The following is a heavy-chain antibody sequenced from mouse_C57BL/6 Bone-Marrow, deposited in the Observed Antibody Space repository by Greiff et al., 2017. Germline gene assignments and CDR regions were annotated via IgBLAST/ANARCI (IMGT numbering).Heavy chain of an antibody. V-gene: IGHV5-9-1*02. D-gene: IGHD2-3*01. J-gene: IGHJ3*01. Sequence: EVKLVESGEGLVKPGGSLKLSCAASGFTFSSYAMSWVRQTPEERLEWVAYISSGGDYIYYADTVKGRFTISRDNARNTLYLQMSSLKSEDTAMYYSTREGLGYDGYWGFAYGGRGTLVTVTA. CDR2: ISSGGDYI. CDR1: GFTFSSYA. CDR3: TREGLGYDGYWGFAY.